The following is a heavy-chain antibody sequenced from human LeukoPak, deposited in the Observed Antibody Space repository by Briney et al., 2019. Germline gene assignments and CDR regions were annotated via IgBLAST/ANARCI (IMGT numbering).Heavy chain of an antibody. D-gene: IGHD2-15*01. CDR2: ISNNGGYT. J-gene: IGHJ4*02. CDR3: AKQLGYCSDGSCYFPY. CDR1: GFTFSSPA. Sequence: GGSLRLSRAASGFTFSSPAMSWVRQAPGKGLEWVSAISNNGGYTYYADSVQGRFTISRDNSKSTLCLQMNSLRAEDTAVYYCAKQLGYCSDGSCYFPYWGQGTLVTVSS. V-gene: IGHV3-23*01.